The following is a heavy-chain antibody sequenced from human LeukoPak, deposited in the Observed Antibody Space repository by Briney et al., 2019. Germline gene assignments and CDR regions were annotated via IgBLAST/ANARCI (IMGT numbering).Heavy chain of an antibody. V-gene: IGHV1-2*02. CDR3: ARAVSSSWFNVYYYYYYGMDV. D-gene: IGHD6-13*01. Sequence: ASVKVSCKASGYTFTDYYMYWVRQAPGQGLEWMGWINPNSGGTNYAQKFQGRVTMTRDTSISTAYMELSRLRSDDTAVYYCARAVSSSWFNVYYYYYYGMDVWGQGTTVTVSS. CDR1: GYTFTDYY. J-gene: IGHJ6*02. CDR2: INPNSGGT.